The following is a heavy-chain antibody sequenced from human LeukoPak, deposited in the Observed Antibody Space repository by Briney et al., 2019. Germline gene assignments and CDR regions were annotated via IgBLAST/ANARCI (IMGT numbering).Heavy chain of an antibody. D-gene: IGHD1-26*01. V-gene: IGHV4-59*01. CDR3: ARDRVGATPGYYYYGMDV. CDR1: GGSISSYY. CDR2: IYYTGST. Sequence: SETLSLTCTVSGGSISSYYWSWIRQPPGKGLEWIGYIYYTGSTNYNPSLKSQVTISVDTSKNQFSLKLSSVTAADTAVYYCARDRVGATPGYYYYGMDVWGQGTTVTVSS. J-gene: IGHJ6*02.